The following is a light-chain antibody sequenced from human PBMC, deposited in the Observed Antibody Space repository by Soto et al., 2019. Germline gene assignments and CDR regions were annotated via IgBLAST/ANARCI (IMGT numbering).Light chain of an antibody. Sequence: QSVLTQPPSASGAPGQRVTISCSGSRSNIGSNTVHWYQQFPGTAPKLLVYRTDHRPSGVPDRFSGSKSGTSASLAISGLQSEDESYYYCQSYDISLSGSGVFGGGTKLTVL. CDR2: RTD. J-gene: IGLJ3*02. V-gene: IGLV1-44*01. CDR3: QSYDISLSGSGV. CDR1: RSNIGSNT.